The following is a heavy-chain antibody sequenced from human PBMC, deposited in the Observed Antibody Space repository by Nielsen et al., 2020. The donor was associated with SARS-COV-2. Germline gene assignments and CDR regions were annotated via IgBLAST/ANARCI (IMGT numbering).Heavy chain of an antibody. D-gene: IGHD5-12*01. CDR1: GFTFSSYE. J-gene: IGHJ4*02. CDR2: IKQDGSEK. Sequence: GESLKISCAASGFTFSSYEMNWVRQAPGKGLEWVANIKQDGSEKYYVDSVKGRFTISRDNAKNSLYLQMNSLRAEDTAMYYCARVTQSGYSGYAFDYWGQGTLVTVSS. CDR3: ARVTQSGYSGYAFDY. V-gene: IGHV3-7*03.